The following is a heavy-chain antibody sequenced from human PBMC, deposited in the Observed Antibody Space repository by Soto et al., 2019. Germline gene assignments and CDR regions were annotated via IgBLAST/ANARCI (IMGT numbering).Heavy chain of an antibody. CDR1: GYTFTSYD. J-gene: IGHJ4*02. V-gene: IGHV1-8*01. CDR2: MNPNSGNT. D-gene: IGHD3-10*02. CDR3: AREGTVRGDDY. Sequence: QVQLVQSGAEVKKPGALVKVSCKASGYTFTSYDINRVRQATGQGLEWMGWMNPNSGNTGNAQKFQGRGTMTRYTSISTAYMERSGLRSEETAVYYCAREGTVRGDDYWGQGTLVTVSS.